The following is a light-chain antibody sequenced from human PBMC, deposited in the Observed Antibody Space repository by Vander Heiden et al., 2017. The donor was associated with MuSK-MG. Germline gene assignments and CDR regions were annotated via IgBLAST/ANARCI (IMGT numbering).Light chain of an antibody. J-gene: IGKJ1*01. V-gene: IGKV1-39*01. CDR2: AAS. CDR3: QQSYDVPWT. CDR1: QSVSNH. Sequence: DIQMTQSPSSLSASVGDRVTITCRASQSVSNHLHWYQQKPGKAPKLLIYAASTLQSGVPSRFSGTGSGTDFALNINSLQPEVFATYHCQQSYDVPWTFGQGTTVEI.